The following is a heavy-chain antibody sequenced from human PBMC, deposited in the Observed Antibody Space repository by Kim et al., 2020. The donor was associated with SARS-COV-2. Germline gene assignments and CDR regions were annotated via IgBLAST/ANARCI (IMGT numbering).Heavy chain of an antibody. CDR3: ARVGQQLVSFDF. D-gene: IGHD6-13*01. CDR1: GFIFSDYY. Sequence: GGSLRLSCAASGFIFSDYYMSWIRQAPGKGLEWVSYISSSGTYTNFADSMKGRFTISRDNAENSLYLQMNSLRPEDTAVYYCARVGQQLVSFDFWGQGTPVTVST. CDR2: ISSSGTYT. V-gene: IGHV3-11*05. J-gene: IGHJ4*02.